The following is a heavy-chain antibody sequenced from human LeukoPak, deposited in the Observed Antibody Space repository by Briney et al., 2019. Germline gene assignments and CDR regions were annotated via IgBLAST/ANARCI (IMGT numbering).Heavy chain of an antibody. V-gene: IGHV3-23*01. D-gene: IGHD6-13*01. CDR2: ISSSGDTT. CDR3: AKGDRVAAAAMVDY. CDR1: GFTFSSYW. Sequence: GGSLRLSCAASGFTFSSYWMSWVRQAPGKGLEWVSAISSSGDTTYYADSVKGRFTISRDNSKTTLYEQMNSLRAEDTAIYYCAKGDRVAAAAMVDYWGQGTLVTVSS. J-gene: IGHJ4*02.